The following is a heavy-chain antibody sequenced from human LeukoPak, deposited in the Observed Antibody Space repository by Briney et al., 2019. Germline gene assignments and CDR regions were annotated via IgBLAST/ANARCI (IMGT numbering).Heavy chain of an antibody. V-gene: IGHV1-18*01. J-gene: IGHJ5*02. CDR3: ARVPRRNYCSSTSCYWAGNNWFDP. CDR2: ISAYNGNT. CDR1: GYTFTSYG. D-gene: IGHD2-2*01. Sequence: ASVKVSCKASGYTFTSYGISWVRQAPGQGLEWMGWISAYNGNTNYAQKLQGRVTMTTDTSTSTAYMELRSLRSDDTAVYYCARVPRRNYCSSTSCYWAGNNWFDPWGQGTLVTVSS.